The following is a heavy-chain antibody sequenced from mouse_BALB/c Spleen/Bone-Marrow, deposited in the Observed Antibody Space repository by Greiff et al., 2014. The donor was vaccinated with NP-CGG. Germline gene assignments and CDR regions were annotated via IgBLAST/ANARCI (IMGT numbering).Heavy chain of an antibody. D-gene: IGHD3-1*01. CDR1: GDSITSGY. CDR3: ARSGSSDYHYYAIDY. V-gene: IGHV3-8*02. Sequence: EVKLMESGPSLVKPSQTLSLTCSVTGDSITSGYWNWIRKFPGNKLEYMGFISYSSSTYYNPSLKSRISITRDTSKNLYYLQLNSVTTEDSATYYCARSGSSDYHYYAIDYWGQGTSVTVSS. CDR2: ISYSSST. J-gene: IGHJ4*01.